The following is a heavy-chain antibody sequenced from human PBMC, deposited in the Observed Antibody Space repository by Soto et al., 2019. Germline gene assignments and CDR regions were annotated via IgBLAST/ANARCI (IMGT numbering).Heavy chain of an antibody. J-gene: IGHJ4*02. Sequence: EVQLLESGGGLVQPGGSLRLSCAASGFTFSSYAMSWVRQAPGKGLEWVSAISGSGGSTYYADSVKGRFTISRDNSKNALYLQMNSLRAEDTAVYYCARGMTITVFGVVKNAYCGQGTLVTVSS. D-gene: IGHD3-3*01. CDR1: GFTFSSYA. CDR3: ARGMTITVFGVVKNAY. CDR2: ISGSGGST. V-gene: IGHV3-23*01.